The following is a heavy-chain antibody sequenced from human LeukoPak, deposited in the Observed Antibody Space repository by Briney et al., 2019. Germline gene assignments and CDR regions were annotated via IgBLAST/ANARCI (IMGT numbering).Heavy chain of an antibody. D-gene: IGHD6-19*01. Sequence: SVRVSSTASLYTLTPYGISWVRQAPGEGREWMGWISAYNGNTNYVQRLQGRVTMTTDTSTSRAYMELRSLRSDDTAVYYCARDTAPAYSSGWYVGGYWGQGTLVTVSS. CDR2: ISAYNGNT. CDR1: LYTLTPYG. V-gene: IGHV1-18*01. J-gene: IGHJ4*02. CDR3: ARDTAPAYSSGWYVGGY.